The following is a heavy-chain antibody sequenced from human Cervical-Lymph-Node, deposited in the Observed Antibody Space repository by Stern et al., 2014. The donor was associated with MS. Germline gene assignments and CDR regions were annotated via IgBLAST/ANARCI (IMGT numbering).Heavy chain of an antibody. CDR2: LHPRGNA. Sequence: VQLVESGPGLVKPSQTLSLTCTLSGGSVSSGSSYWSWIRPPAGKGLEWIGRLHPRGNAFSTPSLKSRVTISLDTSKNQISLKLNSVTAADTAVYYCASGYRFFESWGQGTLVTVSS. CDR3: ASGYRFFES. V-gene: IGHV4-61*02. CDR1: GGSVSSGSSY. J-gene: IGHJ4*02. D-gene: IGHD5-18*01.